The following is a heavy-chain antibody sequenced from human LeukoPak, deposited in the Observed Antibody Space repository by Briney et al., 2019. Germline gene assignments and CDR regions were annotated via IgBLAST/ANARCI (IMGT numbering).Heavy chain of an antibody. CDR3: AKTVVLRFLEWPAPGDY. CDR1: GFTFSSYA. J-gene: IGHJ4*02. D-gene: IGHD3-3*01. V-gene: IGHV3-23*01. CDR2: ISGSGVNT. Sequence: PGGSLRLSCAASGFTFSSYAMSWVRQAPGKGLEWVSAISGSGVNTYYADSVKGRFTISRDNSKNTLYLQMNSLRAEDTAVYYCAKTVVLRFLEWPAPGDYWGQGTLVTVSS.